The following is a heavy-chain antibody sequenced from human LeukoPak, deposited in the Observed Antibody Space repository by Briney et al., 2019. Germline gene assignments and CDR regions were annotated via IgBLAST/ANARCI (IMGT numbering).Heavy chain of an antibody. J-gene: IGHJ4*02. CDR1: SGSISSYY. D-gene: IGHD3-16*02. CDR3: ARSAWGSYRYVFDY. Sequence: SETLSLTCTVPSGSISSYYWSWIRQPPGKGLEWIGYIYYSGSTNYNPSLKSRVTISVDTSKNQFSLKLSSVTAADTAVYYCARSAWGSYRYVFDYWGQGTLVTVSS. V-gene: IGHV4-59*01. CDR2: IYYSGST.